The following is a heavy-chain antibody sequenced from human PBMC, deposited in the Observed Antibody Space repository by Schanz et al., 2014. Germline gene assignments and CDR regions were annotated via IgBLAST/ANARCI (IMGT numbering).Heavy chain of an antibody. Sequence: QVQLVESGGGVVQPGRSLRLSCATSGFNISTYGMHWVRQAPGKGLEWVAVIWYDGSKKYYADSVKGRFTISRDNSKNTLYLQMNSLRVEDTAVYYCARQPGRITVSGVVSNWFDPWGQGTLVTVSS. CDR2: IWYDGSKK. CDR3: ARQPGRITVSGVVSNWFDP. CDR1: GFNISTYG. D-gene: IGHD3-3*01. J-gene: IGHJ5*02. V-gene: IGHV3-33*01.